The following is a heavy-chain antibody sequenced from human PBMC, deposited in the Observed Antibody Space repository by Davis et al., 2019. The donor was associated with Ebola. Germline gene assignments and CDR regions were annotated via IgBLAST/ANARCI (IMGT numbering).Heavy chain of an antibody. CDR1: GYSFNTYW. CDR2: ISPGDSHT. V-gene: IGHV5-51*01. CDR3: ARPGDPYYYDGLAV. D-gene: IGHD2-21*02. J-gene: IGHJ6*02. Sequence: KVSCKASGYSFNTYWIVWVRQMPGKGLEYMGMISPGDSHTNYNPSFQGHVIMSADKSTRTAYLQWNSLKASDSAIYYCARPGDPYYYDGLAVWSPGTTVTVSS.